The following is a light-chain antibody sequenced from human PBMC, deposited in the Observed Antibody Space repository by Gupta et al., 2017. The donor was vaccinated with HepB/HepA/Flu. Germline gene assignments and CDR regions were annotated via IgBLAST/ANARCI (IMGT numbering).Light chain of an antibody. Sequence: DVQMTQSPPSLSGSVGDRVTIPCRASQSSSSHLNWYQQTPGKAPKVLIYDASTLQSGVPSRFSGRGSGTDFTLTISSLHPEDFASYYCQQNYNRPHTFGLGTKLEIK. CDR3: QQNYNRPHT. J-gene: IGKJ2*01. CDR2: DAS. CDR1: QSSSSH. V-gene: IGKV1-39*01.